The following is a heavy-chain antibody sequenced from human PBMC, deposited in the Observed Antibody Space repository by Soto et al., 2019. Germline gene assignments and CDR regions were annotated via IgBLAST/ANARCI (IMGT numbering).Heavy chain of an antibody. D-gene: IGHD3-3*01. V-gene: IGHV3-11*01. CDR2: ISSSGSTT. CDR1: GFTFSDYY. Sequence: QVQVVESGGGLVKPGGSLRLSCAASGFTFSDYYMNWIRQAPGKGLEWVSYISSSGSTTYYADSVKGRFTISRDNAKNSLSLQMNSLRGEDTAIYYCARGGTHGYYVVAWGPGTLVTVSS. CDR3: ARGGTHGYYVVA. J-gene: IGHJ5*02.